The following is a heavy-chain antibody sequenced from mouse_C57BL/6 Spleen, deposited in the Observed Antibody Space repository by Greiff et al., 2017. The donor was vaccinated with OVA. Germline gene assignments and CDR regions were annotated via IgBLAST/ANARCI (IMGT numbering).Heavy chain of an antibody. V-gene: IGHV2-2*01. Sequence: VKLMESGPGLVQPSQSLSITCTVSGFSFTSYGVHWVRQSPGQGLEWLGVIWSGGSTDYNAAFISRLSISKDNSKSQVFFKMNSLQADDTAIDYCARKTAYYFDYWGQGTTLTVSS. CDR1: GFSFTSYG. CDR2: IWSGGST. J-gene: IGHJ2*01. CDR3: ARKTAYYFDY. D-gene: IGHD1-2*01.